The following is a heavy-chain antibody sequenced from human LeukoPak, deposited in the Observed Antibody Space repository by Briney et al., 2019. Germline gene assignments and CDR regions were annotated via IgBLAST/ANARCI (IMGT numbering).Heavy chain of an antibody. D-gene: IGHD2-21*02. CDR1: GYTFTGYY. J-gene: IGHJ3*02. CDR2: INPNSGGT. V-gene: IGHV1-2*02. Sequence: ASVKVSCKASGYTFTGYYMHWVRQAPGQGLEWMGWINPNSGGTNYAQKFQGRVTMTRDTSISTAYMELSRLRSDDTAVYYCARLYCGGDCYPDAFDIWGQGTMVTVSS. CDR3: ARLYCGGDCYPDAFDI.